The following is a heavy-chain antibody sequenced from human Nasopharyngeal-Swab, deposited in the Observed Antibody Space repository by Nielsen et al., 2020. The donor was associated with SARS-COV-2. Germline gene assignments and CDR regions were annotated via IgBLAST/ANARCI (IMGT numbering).Heavy chain of an antibody. V-gene: IGHV3-30*03. D-gene: IGHD3-10*01. J-gene: IGHJ6*02. CDR3: ARRKEILWLGSQRHGMDV. CDR2: MSYGGSNK. Sequence: GGSLRLSCAASGFTFSTYGMHWVRQAPGTGLEWVAVMSYGGSNKHYADSVKGRFTIPRDSSKSTLYLQMNSLRAEDTAVYYCARRKEILWLGSQRHGMDVWGQGTTVTVSS. CDR1: GFTFSTYG.